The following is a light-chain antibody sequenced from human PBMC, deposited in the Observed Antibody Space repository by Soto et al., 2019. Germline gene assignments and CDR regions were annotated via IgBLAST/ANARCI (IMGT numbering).Light chain of an antibody. J-gene: IGLJ1*01. Sequence: QSVLTQPPSVSGAPGQRVTISCTGSSSNIGAGYDVHWYQQLPGTAPKLLIYGDTNRPSGVPDRFSGSKSATSASLAITGLQAEDEAPYYCQSYESSPSGYVFGTGTKVTVL. V-gene: IGLV1-40*01. CDR3: QSYESSPSGYV. CDR1: SSNIGAGYD. CDR2: GDT.